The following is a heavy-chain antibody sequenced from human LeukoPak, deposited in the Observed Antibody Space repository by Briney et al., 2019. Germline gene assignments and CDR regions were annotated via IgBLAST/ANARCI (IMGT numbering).Heavy chain of an antibody. D-gene: IGHD3-10*01. CDR1: GFTFSSYA. J-gene: IGHJ4*02. Sequence: PGGSLRLSCAASGFTFSSYAMSWVRQAPGKGLEWVSAISGSAGSTYYADSVKGRFTISRDNSKNTLYLQMNSLRAEDTAVFYCAKVGFGDRFYFDYWGQGTLVTVSS. CDR3: AKVGFGDRFYFDY. V-gene: IGHV3-23*01. CDR2: ISGSAGST.